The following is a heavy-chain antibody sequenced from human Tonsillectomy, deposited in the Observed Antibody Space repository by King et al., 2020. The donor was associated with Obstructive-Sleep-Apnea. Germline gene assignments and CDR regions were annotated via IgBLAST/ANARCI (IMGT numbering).Heavy chain of an antibody. CDR2: MYYSGNT. Sequence: VQLQESGPGLVKPSETLSLTCSVSVGSINNYYWSWIRQPPGKGLEWIGYMYYSGNTNFNPSLNSRVTISADTSKIQFSLRLSSVTAADTAVYFCARHRGVEDYGGYGDYFDYWGQGTLVTVSS. J-gene: IGHJ4*02. D-gene: IGHD5-12*01. V-gene: IGHV4-59*08. CDR3: ARHRGVEDYGGYGDYFDY. CDR1: VGSINNYY.